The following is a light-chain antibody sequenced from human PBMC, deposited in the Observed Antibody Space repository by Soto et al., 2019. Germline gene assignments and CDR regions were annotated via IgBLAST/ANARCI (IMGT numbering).Light chain of an antibody. Sequence: EIVLTQSPGTLSLSPGETATLSCRASQSVTSNYLAWYQQKPGQAPRLLTYGPSSRATGIPDRFSGSGSGTDFTLNISRLEPEDFAVYYCQQYGTSPWTFGQGTKVEIK. J-gene: IGKJ1*01. CDR1: QSVTSNY. CDR2: GPS. CDR3: QQYGTSPWT. V-gene: IGKV3-20*01.